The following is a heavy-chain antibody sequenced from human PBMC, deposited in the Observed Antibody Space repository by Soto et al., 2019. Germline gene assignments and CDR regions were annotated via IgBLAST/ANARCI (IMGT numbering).Heavy chain of an antibody. V-gene: IGHV1-69*10. CDR2: IIPILGIA. D-gene: IGHD5-12*01. Sequence: ASVKVSCKASGYTFTSYGISWVRQAPGQGLEWMGGIIPILGIANYAQKFQGRVTITADKSTSTAYMELSSLRSEDTAVYYCARGFVGGREMATIDYWGQGTLVTVSS. CDR3: ARGFVGGREMATIDY. CDR1: GYTFTSYG. J-gene: IGHJ4*02.